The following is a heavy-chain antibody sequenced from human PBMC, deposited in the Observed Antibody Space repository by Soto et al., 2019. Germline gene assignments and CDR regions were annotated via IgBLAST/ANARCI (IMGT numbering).Heavy chain of an antibody. D-gene: IGHD3-22*01. CDR3: ARIKRGYYDSSGSPSWYFDL. CDR1: GFSLSTSGMC. CDR2: IDWDDDK. V-gene: IGHV2-70*01. J-gene: IGHJ2*01. Sequence: QSGPTLVNPTQTLTLTYTFSGFSLSTSGMCVSWIRQPPGKALEWLALIDWDDDKYYSTSLKTRLTISKDTSKNQVVLTMTNMDPVDTATYYCARIKRGYYDSSGSPSWYFDLWGRGTLVTVSS.